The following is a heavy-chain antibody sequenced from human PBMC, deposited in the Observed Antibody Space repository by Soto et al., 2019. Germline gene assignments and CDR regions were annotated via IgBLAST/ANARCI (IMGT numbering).Heavy chain of an antibody. Sequence: ETLSLTCTVSGGSISSYYWSWIRQPPGKGLEWIGYIYYTETTNYNPSLKSRVTISVDTSKNQFSLKLSSVTAADTAIYYCARDNLALFDSWGQGTLVTV. CDR1: GGSISSYY. CDR2: IYYTETT. CDR3: ARDNLALFDS. J-gene: IGHJ4*02. V-gene: IGHV4-59*01. D-gene: IGHD3-3*02.